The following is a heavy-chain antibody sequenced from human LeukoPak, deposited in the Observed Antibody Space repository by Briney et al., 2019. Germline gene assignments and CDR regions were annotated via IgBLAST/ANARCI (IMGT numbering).Heavy chain of an antibody. D-gene: IGHD1-26*01. CDR1: GFTFSNYE. V-gene: IGHV3-48*03. Sequence: GGSLRLSRAASGFTFSNYEMKWVRPAPGKGLEWVSYISSGGRPKYYADSVRGRLTTSRDNAKSSLSLQMDSLRAEDTAVYYCASGGDRWELPIIWGRGTMVIVSS. CDR3: ASGGDRWELPII. CDR2: ISSGGRPK. J-gene: IGHJ3*02.